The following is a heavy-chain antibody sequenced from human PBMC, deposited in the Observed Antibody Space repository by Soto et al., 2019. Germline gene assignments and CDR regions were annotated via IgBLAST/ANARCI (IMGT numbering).Heavy chain of an antibody. CDR1: GFTFSSYG. Sequence: PGGSLRLSCAASGFTFSSYGMHWVRQAPGKGLEWVAVISYDGSNKYYADSVKGRFTISRDNSKNTLYLQMNSLRAEDTAVYYCAKEALGYSNYGPFDYWGQGTLVTVSS. D-gene: IGHD4-4*01. V-gene: IGHV3-30*18. CDR2: ISYDGSNK. CDR3: AKEALGYSNYGPFDY. J-gene: IGHJ4*02.